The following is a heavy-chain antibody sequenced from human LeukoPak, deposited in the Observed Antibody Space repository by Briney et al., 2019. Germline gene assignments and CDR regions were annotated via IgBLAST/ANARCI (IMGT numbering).Heavy chain of an antibody. J-gene: IGHJ5*02. D-gene: IGHD3-16*02. Sequence: GGSLRLSCAASGFTFSNEMNWVRQAPGKGLQWVANVGPDGREQRYVDSVKGRFTISRDNAKNLVYLQMNSLRAEDTAVYYCARDQVTDDYVWGSYRIDPWGQGTLVTVSS. CDR3: ARDQVTDDYVWGSYRIDP. V-gene: IGHV3-7*01. CDR1: GFTFSNE. CDR2: VGPDGREQ.